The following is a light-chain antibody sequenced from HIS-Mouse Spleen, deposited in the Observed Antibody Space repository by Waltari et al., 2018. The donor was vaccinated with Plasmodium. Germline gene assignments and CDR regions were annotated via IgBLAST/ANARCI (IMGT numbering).Light chain of an antibody. Sequence: EIVLTQSPGTLSLSPGERATLSCRASQSVSSSYLAWYQQRPGQAPRLLSYGASSRATGIPDRFSGSGSGTDFTLTISRLEPEDFAVYYCQQYGSSPYTFGKGTKL. V-gene: IGKV3-20*01. CDR3: QQYGSSPYT. J-gene: IGKJ2*01. CDR2: GAS. CDR1: QSVSSSY.